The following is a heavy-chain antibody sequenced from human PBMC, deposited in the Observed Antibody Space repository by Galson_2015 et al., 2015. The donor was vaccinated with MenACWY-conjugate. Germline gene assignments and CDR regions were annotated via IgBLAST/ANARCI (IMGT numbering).Heavy chain of an antibody. Sequence: SLRLSCAASGLTFSNYWMSWVRQAPGKGLEWVANIKQDGSEKYYVDSVKGRFTISRDNAKNSLYLQVDSLRPEDTALYYCAKEPFGSGPFDIWGRGTMVTVSS. CDR2: IKQDGSEK. V-gene: IGHV3-7*01. J-gene: IGHJ3*02. D-gene: IGHD3-10*01. CDR1: GLTFSNYW. CDR3: AKEPFGSGPFDI.